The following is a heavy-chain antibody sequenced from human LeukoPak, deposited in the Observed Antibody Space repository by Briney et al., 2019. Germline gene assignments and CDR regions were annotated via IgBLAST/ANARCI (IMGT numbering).Heavy chain of an antibody. CDR3: VKGPRRYSGRYDS. CDR2: ITGAGGGT. CDR1: GFFFGSYV. J-gene: IGHJ4*02. Sequence: GGSLRLSCAASGFFFGSYVMAWVRQAPGKGLEWVADITGAGGGTNYADSVKGRFTISRDNSENSVYLQMNSLRVEDTAVYYCVKGPRRYSGRYDSWGQGTLATVSP. V-gene: IGHV3-23*01. D-gene: IGHD1-26*01.